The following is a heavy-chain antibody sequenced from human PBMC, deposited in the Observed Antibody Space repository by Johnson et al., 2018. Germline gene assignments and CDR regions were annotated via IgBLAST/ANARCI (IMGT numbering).Heavy chain of an antibody. CDR2: IGTAGDT. CDR3: AREGGGSDAFDI. CDR1: GFTFSNYD. J-gene: IGHJ3*02. Sequence: VQLVQSGGGVVQPGRSLRLSCAASGFTFSNYDMHWVRQPTGKGLEWVSAIGTAGDTYYPGSVKGRFTISRENAKNSLYLQMNSLRAGDTAVYYCAREGGGSDAFDIWGQGTMVTVSS. V-gene: IGHV3-13*01. D-gene: IGHD3-16*01.